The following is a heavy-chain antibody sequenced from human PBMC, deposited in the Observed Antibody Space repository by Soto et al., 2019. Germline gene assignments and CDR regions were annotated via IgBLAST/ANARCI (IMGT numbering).Heavy chain of an antibody. Sequence: QVQLVESGGGVVQPGRSLRVSCVASGVTFSIDVMHWVRHDPGKGLEWVALIWHDGSDISYGDSVRGRFTISRDNSKNTLYLQMNSLRADDTAVYYCARNLADTTSNYAMDVWGQGTKVTVSS. CDR2: IWHDGSDI. CDR3: ARNLADTTSNYAMDV. V-gene: IGHV3-33*01. J-gene: IGHJ6*02. CDR1: GVTFSIDV. D-gene: IGHD2-15*01.